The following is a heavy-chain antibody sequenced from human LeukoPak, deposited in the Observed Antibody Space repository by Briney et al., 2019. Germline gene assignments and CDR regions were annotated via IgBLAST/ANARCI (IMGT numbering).Heavy chain of an antibody. J-gene: IGHJ4*02. V-gene: IGHV1-69*04. CDR2: FIPILGIA. D-gene: IGHD4-17*01. Sequence: SVKVSCKASGGTFSSYAISWVRQAPGQGLEWMGRFIPILGIANYAQKFQGRVTITADKSTSTAYMELSSLRSEDTAVYYCARDLAIGDSYFDYWGQGTLVTVSS. CDR3: ARDLAIGDSYFDY. CDR1: GGTFSSYA.